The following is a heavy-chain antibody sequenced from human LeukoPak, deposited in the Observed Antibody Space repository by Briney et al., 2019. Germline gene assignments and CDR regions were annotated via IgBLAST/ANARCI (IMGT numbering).Heavy chain of an antibody. V-gene: IGHV4-39*01. CDR3: VRWIAVAGTYFDY. Sequence: ASETLSLTCTVSGGSISSSSYYWGWIRQPPGKGLEWIGSIYYSGSTYYNPSLKSRVTISVDTSKNQFSLKLSSVTAADTAVYYCVRWIAVAGTYFDYWGQGTLVTVSS. CDR2: IYYSGST. CDR1: GGSISSSSYY. J-gene: IGHJ4*02. D-gene: IGHD6-19*01.